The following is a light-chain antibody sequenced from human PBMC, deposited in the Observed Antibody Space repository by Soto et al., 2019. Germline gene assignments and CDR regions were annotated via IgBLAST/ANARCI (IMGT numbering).Light chain of an antibody. CDR2: DDN. CDR3: AAWDGSLNNVR. J-gene: IGLJ2*01. CDR1: GSSIGTNT. Sequence: QSVLTQPPSASGTPGQRVTISCSGSGSSIGTNTVNWYRQLPGTAPKLLIYDDNQRPSGVPDRFSGSKSGTSASLAISGLQSEDEAEYYCAAWDGSLNNVRFGGGTKLTVL. V-gene: IGLV1-44*01.